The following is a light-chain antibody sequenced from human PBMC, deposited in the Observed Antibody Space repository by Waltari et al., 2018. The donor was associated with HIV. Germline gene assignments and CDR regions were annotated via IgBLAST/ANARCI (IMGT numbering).Light chain of an antibody. CDR1: NIGSKG. J-gene: IGLJ1*01. V-gene: IGLV3-21*01. CDR2: YDG. Sequence: SSVVTQPPSVSVAPGKTATITCGGSNIGSKGVHWYQQKPGQAPVLVIYYDGDRPSGIPELFAGSKSGNTATLTISRVEVGDEADYCGQMWESGSDHPGVFGAGTKVTVL. CDR3: QMWESGSDHPGV.